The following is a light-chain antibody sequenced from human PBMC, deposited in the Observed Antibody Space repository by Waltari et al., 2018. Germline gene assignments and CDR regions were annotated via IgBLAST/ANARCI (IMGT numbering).Light chain of an antibody. CDR3: QQYNRWPPIT. CDR1: QSVSSN. J-gene: IGKJ5*01. Sequence: EIVMTQSPATLSVSPGETATLSCRASQSVSSNVAWYQKKPGQAPRLLIYDASTSATSIPAKFRGSVSGTALTLTISSLQSEDFAVYYCQQYNRWPPITFGHGTRLEIK. V-gene: IGKV3-15*01. CDR2: DAS.